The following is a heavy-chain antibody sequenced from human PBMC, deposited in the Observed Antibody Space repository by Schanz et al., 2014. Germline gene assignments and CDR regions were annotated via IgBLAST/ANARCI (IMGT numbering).Heavy chain of an antibody. CDR3: ARDRGYCSGGSCLTFDY. J-gene: IGHJ4*02. V-gene: IGHV3-30*03. D-gene: IGHD2-15*01. Sequence: QVQMVESGGGVVQPGRSLRLSCAASGFAFSSYGMHWVRQAPGKGLEWVAAMSYDGSIKYYGDSVKGRFTISRDNSKNTLYLQMITLRAEDTAVYYCARDRGYCSGGSCLTFDYWGQGTLVTVSS. CDR2: MSYDGSIK. CDR1: GFAFSSYG.